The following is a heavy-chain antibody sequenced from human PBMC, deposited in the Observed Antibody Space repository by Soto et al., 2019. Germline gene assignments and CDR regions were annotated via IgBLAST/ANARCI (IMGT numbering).Heavy chain of an antibody. Sequence: HPGGSLRLSCAASGFTFSSYAMSWVRQAPGKGLECVSAISGSGGSTYYADSVKGRFTISRDNSKNTLYLQMNSLRAEDTAVYYCAKGPSPHYDIFTGSLYYFDYWGQGTLVTVSS. J-gene: IGHJ4*02. D-gene: IGHD3-9*01. V-gene: IGHV3-23*01. CDR1: GFTFSSYA. CDR3: AKGPSPHYDIFTGSLYYFDY. CDR2: ISGSGGST.